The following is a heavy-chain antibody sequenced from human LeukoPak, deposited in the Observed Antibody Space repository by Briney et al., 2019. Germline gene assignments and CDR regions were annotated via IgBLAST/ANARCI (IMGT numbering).Heavy chain of an antibody. CDR1: GGSISSYY. J-gene: IGHJ4*02. CDR2: IYYSGGT. Sequence: PSETLSLTCTVSGGSISSYYWSWIRQPPGKGLEWIGYIYYSGGTNYNPSLKRRVTISVDTSKNQFSLKLRSVTAADTAVHYCARVGGYSYGYFDYWGQGTLVTVSS. D-gene: IGHD5-18*01. V-gene: IGHV4-59*01. CDR3: ARVGGYSYGYFDY.